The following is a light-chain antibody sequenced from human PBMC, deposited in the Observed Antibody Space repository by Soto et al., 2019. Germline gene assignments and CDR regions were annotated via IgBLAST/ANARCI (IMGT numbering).Light chain of an antibody. CDR3: SSYTSSSTLYV. Sequence: VLTQPASVSGSPGQSITTSCTGTSSDVGGYNYVSWYQQHPGKAPKLMIYEVSNRPSGVSNRFSGSKSGNTASLTISGLQAEDEADYYCSSYTSSSTLYVFGTGTKVTVL. CDR2: EVS. J-gene: IGLJ1*01. V-gene: IGLV2-14*01. CDR1: SSDVGGYNY.